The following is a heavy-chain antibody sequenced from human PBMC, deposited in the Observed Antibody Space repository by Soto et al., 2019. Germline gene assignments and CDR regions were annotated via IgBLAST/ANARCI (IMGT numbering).Heavy chain of an antibody. CDR3: ARYIAAARTGGENFDY. CDR2: IYPGDSDT. J-gene: IGHJ4*02. Sequence: GESLKISCKGSGYSFTSYWIGWVRQMPGKGLEWMGIIYPGDSDTRYSPSFQGQVTISADKSISTAYLQWSSLKASDTAMYYCARYIAAARTGGENFDYWGQGTLVTVS. CDR1: GYSFTSYW. V-gene: IGHV5-51*01. D-gene: IGHD6-13*01.